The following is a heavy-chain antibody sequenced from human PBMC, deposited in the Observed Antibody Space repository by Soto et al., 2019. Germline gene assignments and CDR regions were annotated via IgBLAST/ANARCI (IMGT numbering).Heavy chain of an antibody. CDR2: IYWDDDK. D-gene: IGHD3-22*01. CDR1: GFSLSTSGVG. Sequence: QITLKESGPTLVKPTQTLTLTCTFSGFSLSTSGVGVGWIRQPPGKALEWLALIYWDDDKRYSPSLKSRLTITKDTSKNQVVLTMTNMDPVDTATYYCAHRTYYSDSSGYYSREEDFQHWGQGTLVTVSS. J-gene: IGHJ1*01. V-gene: IGHV2-5*02. CDR3: AHRTYYSDSSGYYSREEDFQH.